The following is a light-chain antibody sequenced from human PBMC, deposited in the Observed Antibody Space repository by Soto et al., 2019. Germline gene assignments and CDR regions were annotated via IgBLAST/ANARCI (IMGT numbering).Light chain of an antibody. CDR3: QQYDSILGT. Sequence: DIQITRSPSAXSASGVXXXXXXCRASQSISRWLAWYQQKPGKAPRFLIYDASTLETGVPSRFSGSGSGTEFNLTINNLQPDDFATYYCQQYDSILGTFGPGTKVDI. CDR1: QSISRW. J-gene: IGKJ1*01. V-gene: IGKV1-5*01. CDR2: DAS.